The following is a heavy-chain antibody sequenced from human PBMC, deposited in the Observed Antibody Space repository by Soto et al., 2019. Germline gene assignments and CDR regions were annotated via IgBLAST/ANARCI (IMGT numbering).Heavy chain of an antibody. CDR3: ARHGYSYGGGYFDY. D-gene: IGHD5-18*01. CDR1: GFTVSSNY. V-gene: IGHV3-66*04. Sequence: GSLRLSCAASGFTVSSNYMSWVRQAPGKGLEWVSVIYSGGSAYYADSVKGRFTISRDNSKNTLYLQMNSLRAEDTAVYYCARHGYSYGGGYFDYWGQGTPVTVSS. CDR2: IYSGGSA. J-gene: IGHJ4*02.